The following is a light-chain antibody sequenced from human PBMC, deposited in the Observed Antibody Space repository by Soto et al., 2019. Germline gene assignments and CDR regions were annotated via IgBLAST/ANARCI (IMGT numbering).Light chain of an antibody. CDR3: SSYTTSSTWV. Sequence: QSALTQPASVSGSPGQSITISCTVTSSDVGRYKYVSWYQQHPGQAPKLMIYEVSNRPSGISNRFSGSKSGNTASLTISGLQAEDEADYYCSSYTTSSTWVFGGGTKLTVL. V-gene: IGLV2-14*01. CDR2: EVS. J-gene: IGLJ3*02. CDR1: SSDVGRYKY.